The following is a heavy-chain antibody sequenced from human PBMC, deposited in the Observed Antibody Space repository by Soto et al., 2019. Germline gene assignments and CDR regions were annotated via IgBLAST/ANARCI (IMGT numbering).Heavy chain of an antibody. V-gene: IGHV1-24*01. Sequence: GASVKVSCKVSGYTLTELSMHWVRQAPGKGLEWMGGFDPEDGETIYAQKFQGRVTMTEDTSTDTAYMELSSLRSEDTAVYYCATRQVTQNYYDSSGSYYYFDYWGQGTLVTVSS. CDR3: ATRQVTQNYYDSSGSYYYFDY. CDR1: GYTLTELS. D-gene: IGHD3-22*01. J-gene: IGHJ4*02. CDR2: FDPEDGET.